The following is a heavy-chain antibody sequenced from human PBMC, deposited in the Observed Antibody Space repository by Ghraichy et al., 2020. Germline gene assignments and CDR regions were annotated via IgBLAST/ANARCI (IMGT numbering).Heavy chain of an antibody. Sequence: GGSLRLSCAASGFIFSSYGMHWVRQAPGKGLEWVAVIWYDGSNKYYGDSVKGRFTISRDNSKNTVYLQMNSLRAEDTAVYYCARALSLDGDYYFDYWGQGTLVTVSS. CDR2: IWYDGSNK. V-gene: IGHV3-33*01. J-gene: IGHJ4*02. CDR1: GFIFSSYG. CDR3: ARALSLDGDYYFDY. D-gene: IGHD4-17*01.